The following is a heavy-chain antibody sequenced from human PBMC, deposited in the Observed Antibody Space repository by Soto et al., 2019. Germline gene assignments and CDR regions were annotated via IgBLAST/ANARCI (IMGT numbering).Heavy chain of an antibody. CDR3: ASEYYYDSSGYYN. CDR1: GYSISSGYY. V-gene: IGHV4-38-2*01. Sequence: PSETLSLTCAVSGYSISSGYYWGWIRQPPGKGLEWIGSIYHSGSTYYNPSLKSRVTISVDTSKNQFSLKLSSVTAADTAVYYCASEYYYDSSGYYNWGQGTLVTVSS. D-gene: IGHD3-22*01. J-gene: IGHJ4*02. CDR2: IYHSGST.